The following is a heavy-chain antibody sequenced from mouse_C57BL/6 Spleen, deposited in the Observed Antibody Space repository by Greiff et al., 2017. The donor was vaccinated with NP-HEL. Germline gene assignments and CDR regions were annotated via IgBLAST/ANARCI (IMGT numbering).Heavy chain of an antibody. CDR3: ARCNWGYAMDY. Sequence: EVMLVESEGGLVQPGSSMKLSCTASGFTFSDYYMAWVRQVPEKGLEWVANINYDGSSTYYLDSLKSRFIISRDNAKNILYLQMSSLKSEDTATYYCARCNWGYAMDYWGQGTSVTVSS. CDR1: GFTFSDYY. D-gene: IGHD4-1*01. V-gene: IGHV5-16*01. CDR2: INYDGSST. J-gene: IGHJ4*01.